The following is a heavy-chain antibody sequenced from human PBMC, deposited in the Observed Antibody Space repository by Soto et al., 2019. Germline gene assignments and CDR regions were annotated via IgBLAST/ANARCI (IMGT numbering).Heavy chain of an antibody. CDR2: INHSGST. CDR3: ARGRPYYDSSGYPWFDP. CDR1: GGSFSGYY. D-gene: IGHD3-22*01. Sequence: QVQLQQWGAGLLKPSETLSLTCAVYGGSFSGYYWSWIRQPPGKGLEWIGEINHSGSTNYNPSLKSRVTISVDTSKNQFSLKLSSVTAADTAVYYCARGRPYYDSSGYPWFDPWGQGTLVTVSS. J-gene: IGHJ5*02. V-gene: IGHV4-34*01.